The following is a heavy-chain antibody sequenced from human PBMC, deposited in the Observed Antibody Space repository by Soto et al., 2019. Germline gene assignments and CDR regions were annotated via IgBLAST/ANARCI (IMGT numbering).Heavy chain of an antibody. J-gene: IGHJ4*02. Sequence: QVQLQESGPGLVKPSETLSLTCTVSGGSVSSGSYYWSWIRQHPGKGLEWIGYIYYSGRTNYNPSLKSRVTISVDTSKNQFSLKLSSVTAADTAVYYCARGRPKRFDSWGQGTLVTVSS. V-gene: IGHV4-61*01. CDR3: ARGRPKRFDS. CDR2: IYYSGRT. CDR1: GGSVSSGSYY.